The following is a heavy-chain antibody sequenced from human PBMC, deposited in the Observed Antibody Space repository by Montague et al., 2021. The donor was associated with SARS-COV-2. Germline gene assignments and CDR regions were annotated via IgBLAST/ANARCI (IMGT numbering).Heavy chain of an antibody. CDR1: GGSISSYY. Sequence: ETLSLTCTVSGGSISSYYWSWIRQPPGKGLEWIGEINHSGSTNYNPSLKSRVTISVDTSKNQFSLKLSSVTAADTAVYYCARGPRITMIVVVITDIWFDPWGQGTLVTVSS. CDR3: ARGPRITMIVVVITDIWFDP. D-gene: IGHD3-22*01. J-gene: IGHJ5*02. CDR2: INHSGST. V-gene: IGHV4-34*01.